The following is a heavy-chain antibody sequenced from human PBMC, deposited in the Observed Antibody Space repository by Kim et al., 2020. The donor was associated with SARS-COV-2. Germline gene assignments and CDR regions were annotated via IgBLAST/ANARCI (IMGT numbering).Heavy chain of an antibody. CDR1: GFTFSTSY. Sequence: GGSLRLSCEASGFTFSTSYMTWVRRAPGKGLEWVAEINPDGSAKGYVDSVKGRFTISRDNFKNSLYLEMNSLRVEDTAVYYCARDPAYGALDYWGQGTQVTVSS. D-gene: IGHD2-21*01. J-gene: IGHJ4*02. CDR2: INPDGSAK. V-gene: IGHV3-7*03. CDR3: ARDPAYGALDY.